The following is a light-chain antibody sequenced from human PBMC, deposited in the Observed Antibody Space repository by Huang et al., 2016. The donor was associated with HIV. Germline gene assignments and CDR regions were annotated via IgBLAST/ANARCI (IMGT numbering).Light chain of an antibody. J-gene: IGKJ2*01. Sequence: DIQMTQSPSSLSASVGDRVTITCQASQDSSNSLNWYQQRPGKAPKLLIHHASNLEIGVPSRFSGSGSGTEYTLTISSLQPEDIATYYCQQYDNLPAYTFGQGTKLEIK. V-gene: IGKV1-33*01. CDR2: HAS. CDR3: QQYDNLPAYT. CDR1: QDSSNS.